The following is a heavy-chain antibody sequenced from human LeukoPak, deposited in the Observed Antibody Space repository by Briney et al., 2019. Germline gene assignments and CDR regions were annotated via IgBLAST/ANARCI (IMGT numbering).Heavy chain of an antibody. CDR1: GFSLTTYW. CDR3: ARHTGEGSHFQH. D-gene: IGHD3-16*01. J-gene: IGHJ1*01. Sequence: GESLKISCKHSGFSLTTYWIGWVRQMPGKGLEWMGVIYPDDSDTRYSPSFQGQVTISADKSISTAYLQWTSLKASDTAMYYCARHTGEGSHFQHWGQGSLVTVSS. V-gene: IGHV5-51*01. CDR2: IYPDDSDT.